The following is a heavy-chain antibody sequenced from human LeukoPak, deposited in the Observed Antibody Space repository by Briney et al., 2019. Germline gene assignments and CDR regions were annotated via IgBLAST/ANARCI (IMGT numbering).Heavy chain of an antibody. V-gene: IGHV4-59*08. CDR2: IYYSGST. D-gene: IGHD1-14*01. Sequence: SETLSLTCTVSGGSISSYYWSWIRQPPGKGLEWIGYIYYSGSTNYNPSLKSRVTISVDTSKNQFSLKLSSVTAADTAVYYCAGPTHTSNQNWFDPWGQGTLVTVSS. J-gene: IGHJ5*02. CDR3: AGPTHTSNQNWFDP. CDR1: GGSISSYY.